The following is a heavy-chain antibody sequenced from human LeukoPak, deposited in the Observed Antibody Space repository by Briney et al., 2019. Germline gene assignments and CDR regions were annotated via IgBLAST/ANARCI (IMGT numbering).Heavy chain of an antibody. Sequence: GASVKVSCKASGYTFTGYYMHWVRQAPGQGLQWMGWINPNSGYTNYAQTFQGRVTMTRDTSISTAYMELSRLRSDDTAVYYCARGDLWAPNFDYWGQGTPVTVSS. J-gene: IGHJ4*02. D-gene: IGHD3-16*01. CDR3: ARGDLWAPNFDY. V-gene: IGHV1-2*02. CDR1: GYTFTGYY. CDR2: INPNSGYT.